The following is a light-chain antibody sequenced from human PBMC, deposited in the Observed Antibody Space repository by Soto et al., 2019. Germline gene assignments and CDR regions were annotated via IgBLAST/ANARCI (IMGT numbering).Light chain of an antibody. CDR3: CSYVARLRVV. CDR1: KSDVGGYNY. Sequence: QTPLTQPRSVSGSPGQSVTISCIGTKSDVGGYNYVSWYQHKPGKAPNLLIYDVAERPSGVPDRFSGSKSGNTASLTISGLQTEDEADYYCCSYVARLRVVFGGGTKLTVL. CDR2: DVA. V-gene: IGLV2-11*01. J-gene: IGLJ2*01.